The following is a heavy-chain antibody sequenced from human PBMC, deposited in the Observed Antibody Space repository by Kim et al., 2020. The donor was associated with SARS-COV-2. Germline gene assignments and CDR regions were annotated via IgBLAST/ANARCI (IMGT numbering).Heavy chain of an antibody. D-gene: IGHD3-3*01. J-gene: IGHJ4*02. V-gene: IGHV3-30*01. CDR3: ARAWSGYHSFDY. Sequence: YYADTVRGRFTNSRDNSKNTLYLQMNSLRAEDTAVYYCARAWSGYHSFDYWGQGTLVTASS.